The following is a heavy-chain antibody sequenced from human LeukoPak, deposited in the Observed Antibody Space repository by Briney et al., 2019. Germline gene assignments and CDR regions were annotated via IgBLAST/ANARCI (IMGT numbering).Heavy chain of an antibody. D-gene: IGHD6-13*01. Sequence: SETLSLTCTVSGGSISSSSYYWGWIRQPPGKGLEWIGSIYYSGSTYYNPSLKSRVTISVDTSKNQFSLKLSSVTAADTAVYYCARASYSSSWYRPYYYYMDVWGKGTTVTVSS. CDR2: IYYSGST. CDR1: GGSISSSSYY. J-gene: IGHJ6*03. CDR3: ARASYSSSWYRPYYYYMDV. V-gene: IGHV4-39*07.